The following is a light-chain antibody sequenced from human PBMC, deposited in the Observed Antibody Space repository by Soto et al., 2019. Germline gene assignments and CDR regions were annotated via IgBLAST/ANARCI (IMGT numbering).Light chain of an antibody. CDR2: EGS. CDR1: SDNIGTYNL. CDR3: CSFAGTGTQYV. J-gene: IGLJ1*01. Sequence: QSALTQPASVSGSLGQSITISCIGTSDNIGTYNLVSWYQPNPGKAPKIIIFEGSKRPSGVSNRFSGSRSGNTASLTISGLQAEDEADYYCCSFAGTGTQYVFGTGTKVTVL. V-gene: IGLV2-23*01.